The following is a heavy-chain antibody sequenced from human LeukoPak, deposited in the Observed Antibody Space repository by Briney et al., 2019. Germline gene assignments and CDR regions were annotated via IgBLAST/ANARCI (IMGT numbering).Heavy chain of an antibody. CDR2: LSGSGGT. D-gene: IGHD6-13*01. CDR1: GFSFSNYA. J-gene: IGHJ5*02. Sequence: GGSLRLSCAGSGFSFSNYAMSWVRQAPGMGLEWVSALSGSGGTYYADSVKGRFTISRDNSKSTLSLQMNSLRAEDTAVYYCAKDSRPAAGPTEFDPWGQGTLVTVSS. V-gene: IGHV3-23*01. CDR3: AKDSRPAAGPTEFDP.